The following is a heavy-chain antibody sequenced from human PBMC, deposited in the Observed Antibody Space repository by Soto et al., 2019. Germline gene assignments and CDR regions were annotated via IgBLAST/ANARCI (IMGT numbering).Heavy chain of an antibody. CDR1: CYCFTSYG. CDR3: ARDTIFGVVTPNYYYYGMDV. CDR2: ISAYNGNT. V-gene: IGHV1-18*04. J-gene: IGHJ6*02. Sequence: ASGKVSCKAACYCFTSYGISWVRQAPGQGLEWMGWISAYNGNTNYAQKLQGRVTMTTDTSTSTAYMELRSLRSDDTAVYYCARDTIFGVVTPNYYYYGMDVWGQGTTVTVSS. D-gene: IGHD3-3*01.